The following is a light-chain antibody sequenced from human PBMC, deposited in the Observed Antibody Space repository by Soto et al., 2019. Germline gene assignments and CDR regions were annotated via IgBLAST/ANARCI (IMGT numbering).Light chain of an antibody. V-gene: IGKV3-11*01. CDR2: DAS. J-gene: IGKJ5*01. CDR1: QSVRRY. Sequence: EIVLTQSPATLSLSPGERATLSCRASQSVRRYLAWYQQKPGQAPRLLIYDASTRATGIPARFSGSGSETDFTLTITSLEPEDFAVYYCQQRNNWPPITFGQRTRLEIK. CDR3: QQRNNWPPIT.